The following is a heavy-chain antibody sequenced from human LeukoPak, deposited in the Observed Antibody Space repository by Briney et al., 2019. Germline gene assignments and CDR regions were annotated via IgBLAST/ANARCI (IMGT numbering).Heavy chain of an antibody. Sequence: GGSLRLSCAASGFTVSSNYMSWVRQAPGKGLEWVSVIYSGGSTYYADSVKGHFTISRDNSKNTLYLQMNSLRVEDTAVYYCAEEVGNTYPTFDYWGQGTLVTVSS. CDR2: IYSGGST. CDR3: AEEVGNTYPTFDY. J-gene: IGHJ4*02. V-gene: IGHV3-53*01. CDR1: GFTVSSNY. D-gene: IGHD1-26*01.